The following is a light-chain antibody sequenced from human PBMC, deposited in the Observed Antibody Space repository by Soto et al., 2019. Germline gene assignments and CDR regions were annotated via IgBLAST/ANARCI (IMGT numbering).Light chain of an antibody. CDR3: QQYNEWPSWT. Sequence: EIVMTQSPATLSVSPGARATLSCRASQSITSNLAWYQQKPGQAPRLLIYAASTRATGIPARFSGSGSGTEFTLTISSLQSEDFAVYYCQQYNEWPSWTFGQGTKVDIK. CDR2: AAS. J-gene: IGKJ1*01. CDR1: QSITSN. V-gene: IGKV3-15*01.